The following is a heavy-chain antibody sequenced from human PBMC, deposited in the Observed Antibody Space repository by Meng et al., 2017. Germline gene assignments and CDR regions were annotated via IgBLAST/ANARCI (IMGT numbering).Heavy chain of an antibody. CDR3: ARDLLQQLVHGGSDWFDP. D-gene: IGHD6-13*01. J-gene: IGHJ5*02. Sequence: GESLKISCAASGFTFSSYWMSWVRQAPGKGLEWVANIKQDGSEKYYVDSVKGRFTISRDNAKNSLYLQMNSLRAEDTAVYYCARDLLQQLVHGGSDWFDPWGQGTLVTVSS. CDR1: GFTFSSYW. V-gene: IGHV3-7*01. CDR2: IKQDGSEK.